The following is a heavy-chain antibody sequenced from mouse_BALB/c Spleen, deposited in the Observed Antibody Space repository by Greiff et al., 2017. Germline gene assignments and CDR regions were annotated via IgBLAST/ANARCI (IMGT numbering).Heavy chain of an antibody. Sequence: QVQLKESGPQLVRPGASVKISCKASGYSFTSYWMHWVKQRPGQGLEWIGMIDPSDSETRLNQKFKDKATMTVDKSSSTAYMQLSSPTSEDSAVYYCASYYDDDGDYWGQGTTLTVSS. J-gene: IGHJ2*01. CDR3: ASYYDDDGDY. D-gene: IGHD2-4*01. CDR1: GYSFTSYW. CDR2: IDPSDSET. V-gene: IGHV1S126*01.